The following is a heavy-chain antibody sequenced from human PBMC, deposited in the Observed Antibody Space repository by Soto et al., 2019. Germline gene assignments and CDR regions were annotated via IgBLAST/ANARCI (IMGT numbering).Heavy chain of an antibody. J-gene: IGHJ5*02. CDR3: AKTRDDYGDYFTLPQRFDP. Sequence: ASVKVSCKASGYTFTSYGISWVRQAPGQGLEWMGWISAYNGNTNYAQKLQGRVTMTTDTSTSTAYMELRSLRSDDTAVYYCAKTRDDYGDYFTLPQRFDPWVRGALVTVSS. D-gene: IGHD4-17*01. V-gene: IGHV1-18*01. CDR1: GYTFTSYG. CDR2: ISAYNGNT.